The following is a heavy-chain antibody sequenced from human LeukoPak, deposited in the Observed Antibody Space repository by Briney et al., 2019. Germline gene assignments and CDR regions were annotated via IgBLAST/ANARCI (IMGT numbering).Heavy chain of an antibody. D-gene: IGHD6-13*01. J-gene: IGHJ4*02. Sequence: GASVKVSCKASGYTFTGYYMHWVRQAPGQGLEWMGWINPNSGGTNYAQKFQGRVTTTRDTSISTAYMELSRLRSDDTAVYYCARLDRAAARTGYDYWGQGTLVTVSS. V-gene: IGHV1-2*02. CDR1: GYTFTGYY. CDR2: INPNSGGT. CDR3: ARLDRAAARTGYDY.